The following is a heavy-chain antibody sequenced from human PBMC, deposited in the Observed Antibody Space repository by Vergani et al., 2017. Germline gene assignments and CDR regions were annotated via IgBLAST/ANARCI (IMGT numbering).Heavy chain of an antibody. CDR1: GFTFSSYA. D-gene: IGHD2-2*02. V-gene: IGHV3-23*01. CDR3: AKDASRYCSSTSCYRVFDY. Sequence: EVQLLESGGGLVQPGGSLRLSCAASGFTFSSYAMSWVRQAPGKGLEWVSAISGSGGSTYYADSVKGRFTISRDNSKNTLYLQMNSLRAEDTAVYYCAKDASRYCSSTSCYRVFDYWGQGTLVTVSS. J-gene: IGHJ4*02. CDR2: ISGSGGST.